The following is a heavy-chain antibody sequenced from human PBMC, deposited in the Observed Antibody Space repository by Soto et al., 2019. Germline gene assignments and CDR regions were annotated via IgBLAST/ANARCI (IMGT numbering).Heavy chain of an antibody. CDR1: GFTFSSYA. V-gene: IGHV3-30*04. CDR2: ISYDGRNR. Sequence: VGSLRLSCAASGFTFSSYAMHWVRQAPGKGLEWVAVISYDGRNRDYTDSVKGRFTISRDNSKNTLYLQMNSLRAEDTAVYYCATDQVADAAPPNYYFHYCRQATIVTVYS. D-gene: IGHD6-13*01. J-gene: IGHJ4*02. CDR3: ATDQVADAAPPNYYFHY.